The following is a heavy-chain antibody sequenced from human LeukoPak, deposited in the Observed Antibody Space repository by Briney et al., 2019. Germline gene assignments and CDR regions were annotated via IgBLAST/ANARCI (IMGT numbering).Heavy chain of an antibody. CDR1: GFTFSSYS. J-gene: IGHJ4*02. Sequence: GGSLRLSCAASGFTFSSYSMNWVRQAPGKGLEWVSSISSSSSYIYYADSVKGRFTISRDNSKNTLYLQMNSLRAEDTAVYYCARDRAAAGDYWGQGTLVTVSS. V-gene: IGHV3-21*01. CDR3: ARDRAAAGDY. CDR2: ISSSSSYI. D-gene: IGHD2-15*01.